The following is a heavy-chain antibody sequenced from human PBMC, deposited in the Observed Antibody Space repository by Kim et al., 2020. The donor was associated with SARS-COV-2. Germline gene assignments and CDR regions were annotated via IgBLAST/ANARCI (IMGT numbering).Heavy chain of an antibody. V-gene: IGHV3-53*01. CDR2: TYSGGST. CDR3: ARARLVTYGLDV. Sequence: GGSLRLSCAASGFTVSSHYMSWVRQAPGKGLERVSVTYSGGSTYYADSAKGRFTISRDNSKNTLNLQMNSLSAEDTAVYYCARARLVTYGLDVWGQGTTV. J-gene: IGHJ6*02. CDR1: GFTVSSHY.